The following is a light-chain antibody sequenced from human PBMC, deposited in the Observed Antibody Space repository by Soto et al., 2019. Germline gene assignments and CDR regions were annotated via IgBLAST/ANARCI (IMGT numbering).Light chain of an antibody. CDR2: GVS. CDR1: SSDVGTYKY. J-gene: IGLJ1*01. CDR3: SSYTTSYFYV. V-gene: IGLV2-14*03. Sequence: QSALTQPASVSGSPGQSITISCTGTSSDVGTYKYVSWYQQHPGKAPKLIIYGVSNRPSGVSNRFSGSKSGNTAFLTISGLQPEDEADYYCSSYTTSYFYVFGPGTKVTVL.